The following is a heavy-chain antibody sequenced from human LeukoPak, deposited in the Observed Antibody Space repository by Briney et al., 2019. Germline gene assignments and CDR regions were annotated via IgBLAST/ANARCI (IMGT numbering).Heavy chain of an antibody. J-gene: IGHJ6*03. V-gene: IGHV4-59*01. CDR1: GGSISSYY. D-gene: IGHD2-15*01. CDR3: ARGVSGYCSGGSCSPLDYYYMDV. Sequence: KASETLSLTCIVSGGSISSYYWSWIRQPPGKGLEWIGYIYYSGSTNYNPSLKSRVTISVDTSKNQFSLKLSSVTAADTAVYYCARGVSGYCSGGSCSPLDYYYMDVWGKGTTVTVSS. CDR2: IYYSGST.